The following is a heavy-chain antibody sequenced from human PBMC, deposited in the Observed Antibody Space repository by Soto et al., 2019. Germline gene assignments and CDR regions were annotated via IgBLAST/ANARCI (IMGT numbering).Heavy chain of an antibody. CDR2: INPNNGVT. CDR1: GYTFTGYY. J-gene: IGHJ4*02. D-gene: IGHD2-15*01. Sequence: ASVKVSCKASGYTFTGYYMHWVRQAPGQGLEWMGWINPNNGVTKYAQKFQGRVTMTRDTSISTAYMDLSSLTSDDTAVYYCARADVGGEYYYFDYWGQGTLVTVSS. V-gene: IGHV1-2*02. CDR3: ARADVGGEYYYFDY.